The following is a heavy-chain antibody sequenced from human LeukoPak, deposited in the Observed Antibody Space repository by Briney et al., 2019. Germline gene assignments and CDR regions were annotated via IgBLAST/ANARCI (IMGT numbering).Heavy chain of an antibody. J-gene: IGHJ4*02. D-gene: IGHD5-18*01. V-gene: IGHV3-23*01. CDR1: GFTFSSYA. Sequence: PGGSLRLSCAASGFTFSSYAMSWVRQAPGKGLEWVSAISGSGGSTYYADSVKGRFTISRDNSKNTLYLQMNSLRAEDTAAYYCVKETKKGKTWIQLWTYFDYWGQGTLVTVSS. CDR3: VKETKKGKTWIQLWTYFDY. CDR2: ISGSGGST.